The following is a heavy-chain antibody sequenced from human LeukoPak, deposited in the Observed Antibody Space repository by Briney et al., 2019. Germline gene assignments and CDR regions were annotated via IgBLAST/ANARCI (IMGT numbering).Heavy chain of an antibody. CDR1: AFTFIDYW. CDR3: LRDRGYSTYDC. V-gene: IGHV3-7*01. Sequence: GGSLRLSCAASAFTFIDYWLNWVRQALGKRREWVASIKQDGSEKHYVDTVKGRFSISRDNTKNSLYLQMSTLREQDTALYYCLRDRGYSTYDCWGQGTLVTVS. J-gene: IGHJ4*02. CDR2: IKQDGSEK. D-gene: IGHD6-13*01.